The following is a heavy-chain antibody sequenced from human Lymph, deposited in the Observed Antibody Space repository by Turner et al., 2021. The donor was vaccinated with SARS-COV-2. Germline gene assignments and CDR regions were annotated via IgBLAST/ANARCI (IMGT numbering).Heavy chain of an antibody. CDR3: ARHQGSTSGYDHGMNV. CDR1: GVSISSQS. V-gene: IGHV4-59*08. CDR2: FYKVGSI. J-gene: IGHJ6*02. Sequence: QVQLQESGPGLVRPSETLSLTCTVSGVSISSQSWSWIRQSPGRGLEWIGYFYKVGSIDYNPTLRSRGTISVDTSKNQLSLNLISMTAADTAVYYCARHQGSTSGYDHGMNVWGQGTAVIVSS. D-gene: IGHD1-1*01.